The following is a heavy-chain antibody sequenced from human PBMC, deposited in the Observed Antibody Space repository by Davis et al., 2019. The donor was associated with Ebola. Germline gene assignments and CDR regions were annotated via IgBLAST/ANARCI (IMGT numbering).Heavy chain of an antibody. D-gene: IGHD6-19*01. CDR1: GFTFSRSW. J-gene: IGHJ4*02. CDR3: AKEDGVAVVGTDY. V-gene: IGHV3-7*03. Sequence: PGGSLRLSCVVSGFTFSRSWMSWVRQVPGKGLELVANIKPDGSAEYYVDSVKGRFTISRDNAKDSLYLQMNSRRDEDTAGDYCAKEDGVAVVGTDYWGQGTRVTVSS. CDR2: IKPDGSAE.